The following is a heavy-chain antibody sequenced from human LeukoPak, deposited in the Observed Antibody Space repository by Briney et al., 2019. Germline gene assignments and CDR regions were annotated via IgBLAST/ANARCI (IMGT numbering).Heavy chain of an antibody. CDR2: MNPNSGNT. D-gene: IGHD6-6*01. CDR1: GYTFTSYD. CDR3: AREGGIARPPYLYYYIDV. V-gene: IGHV1-8*01. J-gene: IGHJ6*03. Sequence: RASVKVSCKASGYTFTSYDINWVRQATGQGLEWMGWMNPNSGNTGYAQKFQGRVTMTRNTSISTAYMELSSLRSEDTAVYYCAREGGIARPPYLYYYIDVWGKGTTVTVSS.